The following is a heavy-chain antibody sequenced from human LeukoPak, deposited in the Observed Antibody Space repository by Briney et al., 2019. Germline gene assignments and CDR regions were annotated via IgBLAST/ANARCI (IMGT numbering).Heavy chain of an antibody. CDR3: ARDRWNFRAFGELPNGGNWFDP. V-gene: IGHV1-2*02. Sequence: ASVKVSCKASGYTFTNYYIHWVRQAPGQGLEWMAWINPNSGGTNYAQKFQGRVTMTRDTSISTAYMELSRLRSDDTAVYYCARDRWNFRAFGELPNGGNWFDPWGQGTLVTVSS. J-gene: IGHJ5*02. CDR2: INPNSGGT. CDR1: GYTFTNYY. D-gene: IGHD3-10*01.